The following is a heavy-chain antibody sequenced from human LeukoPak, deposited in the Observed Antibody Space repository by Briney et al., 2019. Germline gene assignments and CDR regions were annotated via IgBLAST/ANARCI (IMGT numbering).Heavy chain of an antibody. D-gene: IGHD3-22*01. CDR2: ISGGGGTT. V-gene: IGHV3-23*01. Sequence: GGSLRLSCAASGFTFSSYAMTWVRQAPGEGLERVSTISGGGGTTYYADSVKGRFTISRDNSKNTLHLQMNSLRAEDTAVYYCAKERFTYFGSFEHWGQGTLVTVSS. J-gene: IGHJ5*02. CDR1: GFTFSSYA. CDR3: AKERFTYFGSFEH.